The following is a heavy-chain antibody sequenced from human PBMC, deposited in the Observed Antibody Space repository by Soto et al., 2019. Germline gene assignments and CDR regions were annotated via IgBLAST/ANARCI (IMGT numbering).Heavy chain of an antibody. CDR3: TASFAYHRYYYYYGMDV. Sequence: GGSLRLSCAASGFTFSNAWMNWVRHAPGKGLEWVGRIKSKTDGGTTDYAAPVKGRFTISRDDSKNTLYLQMNSLKTEDTAVYYCTASFAYHRYYYYYGMDVWGQGTTVTVSS. D-gene: IGHD2-2*01. CDR1: GFTFSNAW. V-gene: IGHV3-15*07. CDR2: IKSKTDGGTT. J-gene: IGHJ6*02.